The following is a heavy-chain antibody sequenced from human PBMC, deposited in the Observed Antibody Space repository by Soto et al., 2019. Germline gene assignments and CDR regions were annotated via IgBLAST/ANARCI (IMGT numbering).Heavy chain of an antibody. Sequence: QVQLQESGPGLVEPSETLSLTCTVSGGSIGTYYWTWIRQPPGKGLEWIGYIDYSGTTNYNPSLKSRVTISVDTSNNRFSLKLSSVTAADTAVYYCARGRRSSGRHYDFDIWGRGKMVTVSS. V-gene: IGHV4-59*01. D-gene: IGHD6-19*01. CDR2: IDYSGTT. CDR3: ARGRRSSGRHYDFDI. CDR1: GGSIGTYY. J-gene: IGHJ3*02.